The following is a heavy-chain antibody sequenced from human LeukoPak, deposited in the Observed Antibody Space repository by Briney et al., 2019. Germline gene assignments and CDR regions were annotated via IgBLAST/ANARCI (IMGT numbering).Heavy chain of an antibody. D-gene: IGHD3-3*01. V-gene: IGHV3-9*01. CDR2: ISWNSGSI. CDR3: AATNAPDFWSGYLGY. CDR1: GFTFSSYA. J-gene: IGHJ4*02. Sequence: PGGSLRLSCAASGFTFSSYAMSWVRQAPGKGLEWVSGISWNSGSIGYADSVKGRFTISRDNAKNSLYLQMNSLRAEDTALYYCAATNAPDFWSGYLGYWGQGTLVTVSS.